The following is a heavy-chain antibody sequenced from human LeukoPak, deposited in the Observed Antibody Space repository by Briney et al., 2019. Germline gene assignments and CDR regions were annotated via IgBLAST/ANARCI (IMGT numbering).Heavy chain of an antibody. CDR2: INPNSGGT. CDR3: AREGGNYFRVAAFDI. CDR1: GYTFTTYY. Sequence: ASVKVSCKASGYTFTTYYMHWVRQAPGQGLEWMGWINPNSGGTNYAQKFQGRVTMTRDTSINTAYMELSRLRHDDTAVYYCAREGGNYFRVAAFDIWGQGTTVTVSS. J-gene: IGHJ3*02. D-gene: IGHD1-26*01. V-gene: IGHV1-2*02.